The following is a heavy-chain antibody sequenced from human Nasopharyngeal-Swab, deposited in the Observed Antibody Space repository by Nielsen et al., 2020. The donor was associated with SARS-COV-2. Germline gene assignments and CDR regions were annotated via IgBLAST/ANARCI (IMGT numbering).Heavy chain of an antibody. D-gene: IGHD2-8*02. CDR2: INPKSGGT. V-gene: IGHV1-2*04. CDR3: ARGGRTLLVVSASANWFDP. Sequence: ASVKVSCKTSGYTFTGYYLHWLRQAPGQGLEWMGWINPKSGGTNYAQKFQGWVTMTSDTSISTAYMELNRLRSDDTAVYYCARGGRTLLVVSASANWFDPWGQGTLVTVSS. J-gene: IGHJ5*02. CDR1: GYTFTGYY.